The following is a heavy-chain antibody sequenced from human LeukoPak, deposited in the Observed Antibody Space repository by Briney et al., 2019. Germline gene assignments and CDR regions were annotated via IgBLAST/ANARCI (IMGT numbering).Heavy chain of an antibody. J-gene: IGHJ5*01. D-gene: IGHD2/OR15-2a*01. CDR2: IIPIFVTP. CDR3: ASPVYSTTCSPADECSDS. CDR1: GGTFSSYA. Sequence: GASVKVSCKASGGTFSSYAISWVRQAPGQGLEWMGGIIPIFVTPNYAQKFQGRVTITADESTSTIYMELRSLRSDDTAVYYCASPVYSTTCSPADECSDSWGQGTLVIVSS. V-gene: IGHV1-69*13.